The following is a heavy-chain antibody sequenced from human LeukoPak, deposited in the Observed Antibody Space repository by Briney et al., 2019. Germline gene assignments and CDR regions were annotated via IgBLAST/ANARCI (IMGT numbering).Heavy chain of an antibody. Sequence: PGGSPRLSCAASGFTFSTYAMSWVRQAPGKGLEWVSTISDSGANTYYADSVRGRFTISRDNSKNTLYLQKNSLRADDTAIYYCAKSMTLQWRGFFDLWGRGTRVTVSS. J-gene: IGHJ2*01. CDR3: AKSMTLQWRGFFDL. V-gene: IGHV3-23*01. CDR1: GFTFSTYA. CDR2: ISDSGANT. D-gene: IGHD6-19*01.